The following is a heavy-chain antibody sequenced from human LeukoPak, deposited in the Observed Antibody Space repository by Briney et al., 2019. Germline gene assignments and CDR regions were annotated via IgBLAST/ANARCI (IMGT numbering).Heavy chain of an antibody. CDR1: GGSISSGGYY. Sequence: SETLSLTCTVSGGSISSGGYYWSWIRQHPGKGLEWIGYIYYSGSTYYNPSLKSRVTISVDTSKNQFSLKLSSVTAADTAVYYCARVWLEGQLDRYYYGMDVWGQGTTVTVSS. CDR3: ARVWLEGQLDRYYYGMDV. CDR2: IYYSGST. J-gene: IGHJ6*02. V-gene: IGHV4-31*03. D-gene: IGHD6-13*01.